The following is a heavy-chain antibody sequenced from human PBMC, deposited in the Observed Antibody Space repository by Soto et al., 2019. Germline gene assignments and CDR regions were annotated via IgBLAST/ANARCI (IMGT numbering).Heavy chain of an antibody. CDR3: ARGRYGDY. J-gene: IGHJ4*02. D-gene: IGHD1-1*01. Sequence: QVHLVQSGAEVKKPGASVKVSCKGSGYGFTTYGITWVRQAPGQGLEWMAWISAHNGNTNYAQKLQGRVTVTSDTSTSTAYMELRSLRSDATAVYYCARGRYGDYWGQGARFPVSS. CDR1: GYGFTTYG. CDR2: ISAHNGNT. V-gene: IGHV1-18*01.